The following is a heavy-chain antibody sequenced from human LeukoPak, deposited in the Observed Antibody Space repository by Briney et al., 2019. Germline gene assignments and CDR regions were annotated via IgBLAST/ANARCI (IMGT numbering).Heavy chain of an antibody. V-gene: IGHV3-48*01. CDR1: GFSFSNHS. D-gene: IGHD4-17*01. CDR3: ASTSYGDYHLDDAFDI. CDR2: ISRSSTTI. J-gene: IGHJ3*02. Sequence: GGSLRLSCAASGFSFSNHSMNWVRQAPGKGLEWVSYISRSSTTIYYADSVKGRFTISRDNAKNSLYLQMNSLRADDTAVYYCASTSYGDYHLDDAFDIWGQGTMVTVSS.